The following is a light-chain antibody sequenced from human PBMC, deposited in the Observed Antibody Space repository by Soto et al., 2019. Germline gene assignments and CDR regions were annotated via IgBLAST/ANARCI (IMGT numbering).Light chain of an antibody. CDR1: SYNIGSNY. CDR2: RNS. J-gene: IGLJ2*01. Sequence: QSVLTQPPSASWTPGQRVTISCSGSSYNIGSNYVYWYQQLPGTVPQLLIYRNSERPSGVPDRFSGSKSGTSASRAISGLRSEDEADYYCAAWDDSLSGVVFGGGTKLTAL. V-gene: IGLV1-47*01. CDR3: AAWDDSLSGVV.